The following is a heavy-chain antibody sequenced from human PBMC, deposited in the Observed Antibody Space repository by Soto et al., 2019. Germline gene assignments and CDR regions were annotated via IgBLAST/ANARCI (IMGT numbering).Heavy chain of an antibody. CDR1: GGTFSSYA. CDR2: IIPILGTA. D-gene: IGHD6-6*01. J-gene: IGHJ6*02. V-gene: IGHV1-69*13. CDR3: ASGGLSSSSSDYYYGMDV. Sequence: GASVKVSCKASGGTFSSYAISWVRQAPGQGLEWMGGIIPILGTANYAQKFQGRVTITADESTSTAYMELSSLRSEDTAVYYCASGGLSSSSSDYYYGMDVWGQGTTVTVSS.